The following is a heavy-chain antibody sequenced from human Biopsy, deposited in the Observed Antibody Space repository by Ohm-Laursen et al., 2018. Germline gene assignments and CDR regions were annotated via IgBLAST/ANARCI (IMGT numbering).Heavy chain of an antibody. CDR3: AKDGGQWLGGAFDI. V-gene: IGHV3-30*18. D-gene: IGHD6-19*01. Sequence: SLRLSCAATGFGMSAMHWVRQPPGKGLEWLAVIAYDGSNKYYAESVKGRFTISRDRSRDTVHLQMNSLRYEDTALYYCAKDGGQWLGGAFDIWGHGTMVSVSS. CDR2: IAYDGSNK. CDR1: GFGMSA. J-gene: IGHJ3*02.